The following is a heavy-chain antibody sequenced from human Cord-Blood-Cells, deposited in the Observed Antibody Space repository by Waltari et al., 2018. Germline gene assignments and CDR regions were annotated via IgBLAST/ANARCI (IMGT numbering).Heavy chain of an antibody. CDR2: IDPNSGGT. CDR1: GYTFTGYY. CDR3: ARGPDCSSTSCYINWFDP. D-gene: IGHD2-2*02. V-gene: IGHV1-2*02. J-gene: IGHJ5*02. Sequence: QVQLVQSGAEVKKPGASVKVSCKASGYTFTGYYMHWVRQAPGQGREWMGWIDPNSGGTNHAQKFQGRVTRTRDTSISTAYMELSRLRSDDTAVYYCARGPDCSSTSCYINWFDPWGQGTLVTVSS.